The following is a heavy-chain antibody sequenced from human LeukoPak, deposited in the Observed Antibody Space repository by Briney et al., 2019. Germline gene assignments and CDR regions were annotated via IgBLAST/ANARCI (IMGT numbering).Heavy chain of an antibody. Sequence: ASVKVSCKASGYTFTGYYIHWVRQAPGQGLGWMGWINPNSGGTTYAQNLQGRVTMTRDTSISTAYMELSRLTSDDTAVYYCAREDGHSPDPWGQGTLVTVSS. D-gene: IGHD5-24*01. CDR1: GYTFTGYY. CDR3: AREDGHSPDP. CDR2: INPNSGGT. J-gene: IGHJ5*02. V-gene: IGHV1-2*02.